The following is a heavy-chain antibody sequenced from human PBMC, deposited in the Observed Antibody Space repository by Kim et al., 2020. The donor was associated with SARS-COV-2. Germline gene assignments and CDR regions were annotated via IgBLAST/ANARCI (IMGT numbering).Heavy chain of an antibody. V-gene: IGHV1-69*01. CDR2: PIFGAA. D-gene: IGHD3-9*01. Sequence: PIFGAANYAQKFQGRVTITADESTSTAYMELSSLRSEDTAVYYCARVPICWGQGTLVTVSS. CDR3: ARVPIC. J-gene: IGHJ4*02.